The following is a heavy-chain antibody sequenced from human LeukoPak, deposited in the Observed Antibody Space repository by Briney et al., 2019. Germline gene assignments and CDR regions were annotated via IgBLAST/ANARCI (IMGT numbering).Heavy chain of an antibody. J-gene: IGHJ4*02. D-gene: IGHD6-13*01. V-gene: IGHV1-2*02. CDR2: INPNSGGT. Sequence: ASVKVSCKASGYTFTGYYMHWVRQAPGQGLEWMGWINPNSGGTNYAQKFQGRVTMTRDTSISTAYMELSRPRSDDTAVYYCASSVYSSSWYGFWGQGTLVTVSS. CDR1: GYTFTGYY. CDR3: ASSVYSSSWYGF.